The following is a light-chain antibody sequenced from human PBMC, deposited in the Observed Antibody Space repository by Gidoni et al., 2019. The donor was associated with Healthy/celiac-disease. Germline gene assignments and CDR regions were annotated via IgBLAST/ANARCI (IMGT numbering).Light chain of an antibody. J-gene: IGKJ5*01. CDR1: QSVSSY. Sequence: EIVLTQSPATLSLSPGERATLSCRASQSVSSYLAWYQQKPGQAPRLLIYDASNRATGIPARFSGSGSGTDFTLNISSLEPEDLAVYYCQQRSNWPPITFGQGTRLEIK. V-gene: IGKV3-11*01. CDR3: QQRSNWPPIT. CDR2: DAS.